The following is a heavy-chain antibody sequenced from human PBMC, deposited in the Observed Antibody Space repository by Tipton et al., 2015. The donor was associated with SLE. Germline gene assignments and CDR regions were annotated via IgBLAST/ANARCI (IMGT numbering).Heavy chain of an antibody. Sequence: TLSLTCTVSGGSIRSYYWTWIRQPPGKRLEWIAYIYHSGITNYNPSLKSRVTISVDTSKNQFSLKLSSVTAADTAVYYCARDFGRDFWSGYFDWGQGTLVTVSS. J-gene: IGHJ4*02. D-gene: IGHD3-3*01. CDR2: IYHSGIT. CDR1: GGSIRSYY. V-gene: IGHV4-59*01. CDR3: ARDFGRDFWSGYFD.